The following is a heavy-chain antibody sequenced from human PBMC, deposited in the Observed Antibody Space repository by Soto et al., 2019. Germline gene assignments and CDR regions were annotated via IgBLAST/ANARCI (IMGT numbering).Heavy chain of an antibody. V-gene: IGHV3-11*01. Sequence: GGSLRLSCTGSGFDFGYYYMSWIRQAPGKGLEWVSYIDSGDGTTYYTDSVKGRFTISRDNAKKTVYLQMSSLRVEDTALYYCVRPYYSSSWFPFDRWGQGTLVTVSS. J-gene: IGHJ4*02. CDR3: VRPYYSSSWFPFDR. CDR1: GFDFGYYY. CDR2: IDSGDGTT. D-gene: IGHD6-13*01.